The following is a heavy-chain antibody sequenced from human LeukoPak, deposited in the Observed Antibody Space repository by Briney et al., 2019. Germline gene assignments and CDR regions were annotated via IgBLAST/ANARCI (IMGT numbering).Heavy chain of an antibody. V-gene: IGHV1-18*01. CDR1: GYTFTSYG. J-gene: IGHJ6*03. D-gene: IGHD6-19*01. CDR3: ARIGSHPLNYYYYYMDV. CDR2: ISAYNGNT. Sequence: ASVKVSCKASGYTFTSYGISWVRQAPGQGLEWMGWISAYNGNTNYAQKLQGRVTMTTDTSTSTAYTELRSLRSDDTAVYYCARIGSHPLNYYYYYMDVWGKGTTVTVSS.